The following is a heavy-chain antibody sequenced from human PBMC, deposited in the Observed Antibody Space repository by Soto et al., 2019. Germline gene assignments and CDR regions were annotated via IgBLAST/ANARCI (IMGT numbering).Heavy chain of an antibody. CDR3: ARARGERVVVRVISGAFDI. D-gene: IGHD3-22*01. J-gene: IGHJ3*02. CDR1: GGTFSSYA. CDR2: IIPIFGTA. V-gene: IGHV1-69*13. Sequence: GASVKVSCKASGGTFSSYAISWVRQAPGQGLEWMGGIIPIFGTANYAQKFQGRVTITADESTSTAYMELSSLRSEDTAVYYCARARGERVVVRVISGAFDIWGQGTMVTVSS.